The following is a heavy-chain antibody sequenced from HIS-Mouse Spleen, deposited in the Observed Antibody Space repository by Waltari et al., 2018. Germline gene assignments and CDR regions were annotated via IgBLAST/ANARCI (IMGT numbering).Heavy chain of an antibody. V-gene: IGHV4-31*03. Sequence: QVQLQESGPGLVKPSQTLSLTCTVSGGSISSGGYYWSWIRQHPGKGLEWIGYSYYSGGTYYTPSLKSRVTISVETSKNQFSLKLSSVTAADTAVYYCARGEGRELKVDYWGQGTLVTVSS. D-gene: IGHD1-7*01. CDR3: ARGEGRELKVDY. CDR2: SYYSGGT. CDR1: GGSISSGGYY. J-gene: IGHJ4*02.